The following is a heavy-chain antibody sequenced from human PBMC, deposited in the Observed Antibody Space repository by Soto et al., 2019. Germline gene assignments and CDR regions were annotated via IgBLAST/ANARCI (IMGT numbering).Heavy chain of an antibody. V-gene: IGHV3-53*01. CDR3: ARDPGRAWSARIFDF. CDR2: IYSGGST. CDR1: GFTVSSNY. D-gene: IGHD6-19*01. Sequence: GGSLRLSCAASGFTVSSNYMSWVRQAPGKGLEWVSVIYSGGSTYYADSVKGRFTISRDNSKNTLYLQMNSLRGEDTGVYYCARDPGRAWSARIFDFWGQGTVVTVSS. J-gene: IGHJ4*02.